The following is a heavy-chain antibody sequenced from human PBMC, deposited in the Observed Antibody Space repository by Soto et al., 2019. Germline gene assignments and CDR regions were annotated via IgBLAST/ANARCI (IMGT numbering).Heavy chain of an antibody. J-gene: IGHJ4*02. V-gene: IGHV1-18*01. CDR1: GYTFTSYG. D-gene: IGHD3-16*01. Sequence: QVQLVQSGAEVKKPGASVKVSCKASGYTFTSYGISWVRQAPGQGLEWMGWINPYNGNTNYAQKLQGRVTMTTDTSTNTAYMGLRSLRSDDAAVYYCARDWFGIDYWGQGTLVTVSS. CDR2: INPYNGNT. CDR3: ARDWFGIDY.